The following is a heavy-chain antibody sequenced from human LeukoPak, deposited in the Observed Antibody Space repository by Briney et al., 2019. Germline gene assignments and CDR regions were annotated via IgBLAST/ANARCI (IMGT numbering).Heavy chain of an antibody. CDR3: AKGPEYCSSTSCYFSGMGYYYYMDV. V-gene: IGHV3-30*02. Sequence: GGSLRLSCAASGFTFSSYGMHWVRQAPGKGLEWVAFIRYDGSNKYYADSVKGRFTISRDNSKNTLYLQMNSLRAEDTAVYYCAKGPEYCSSTSCYFSGMGYYYYMDVWGKGTTVTISS. D-gene: IGHD2-2*01. CDR2: IRYDGSNK. CDR1: GFTFSSYG. J-gene: IGHJ6*03.